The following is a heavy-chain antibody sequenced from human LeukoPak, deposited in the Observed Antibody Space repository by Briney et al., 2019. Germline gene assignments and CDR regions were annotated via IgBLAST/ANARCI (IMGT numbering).Heavy chain of an antibody. J-gene: IGHJ4*02. CDR1: GITLSNYG. CDR3: AKRGIVIRAVIIVGFHKEAYYFDY. D-gene: IGHD3-10*01. V-gene: IGHV3-23*01. Sequence: GGSLRLSCAVSGITLSNYGMSWVRQPPGKGLEWVAGISDSGGSTYYADSVKGRFTISRDNPKNTLYLQMNSLRAEDTAVYFCAKRGIVIRAVIIVGFHKEAYYFDYWGQGALVTVSS. CDR2: ISDSGGST.